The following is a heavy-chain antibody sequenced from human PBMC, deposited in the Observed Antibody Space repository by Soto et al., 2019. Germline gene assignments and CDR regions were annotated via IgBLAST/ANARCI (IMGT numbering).Heavy chain of an antibody. J-gene: IGHJ4*02. CDR3: ARIPYMYYFDY. CDR1: GGSISPYY. D-gene: IGHD2-2*02. CDR2: IHYSGRT. Sequence: PSETLSLTCTVSGGSISPYYWAWIRQPPGKGLEWIGYIHYSGRTNSNPSLKSRVNISVDMSKNHFSLKLSSVTAADTAVYYCARIPYMYYFDYWGQGTLVTVS. V-gene: IGHV4-59*08.